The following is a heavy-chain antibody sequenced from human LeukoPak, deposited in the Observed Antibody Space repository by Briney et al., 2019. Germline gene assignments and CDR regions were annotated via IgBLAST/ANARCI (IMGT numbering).Heavy chain of an antibody. Sequence: SVKVSCMASGGTFSSYAISWVRQAPGQGLEWMGGIIPIFGTANYAQKFQGRVTITADESTSTAYMELSSLRSEDTAVYYCARDVREITIFGVADENYFDYWGQGTLVTVSS. CDR3: ARDVREITIFGVADENYFDY. CDR1: GGTFSSYA. CDR2: IIPIFGTA. J-gene: IGHJ4*02. V-gene: IGHV1-69*01. D-gene: IGHD3-3*01.